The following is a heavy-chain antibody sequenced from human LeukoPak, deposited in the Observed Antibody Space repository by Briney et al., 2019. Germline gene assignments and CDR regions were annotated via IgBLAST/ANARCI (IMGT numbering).Heavy chain of an antibody. J-gene: IGHJ6*03. D-gene: IGHD6-6*01. V-gene: IGHV1-18*01. CDR1: VYTFTTYG. CDR3: AREGLRSIAARRGTRDDMVV. CDR2: ISANNGDT. Sequence: ASQKVSCKASVYTFTTYGINCVRQAPGQGLEWMGWISANNGDTNVPQKFQGRVTMTTDTPTSTVYTGVRSLRSDDAAGYYCAREGLRSIAARRGTRDDMVVWGKGATVIVSS.